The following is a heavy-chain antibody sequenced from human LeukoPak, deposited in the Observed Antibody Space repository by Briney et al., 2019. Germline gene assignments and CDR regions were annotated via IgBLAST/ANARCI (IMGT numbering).Heavy chain of an antibody. CDR2: IHSSGYT. J-gene: IGHJ5*02. Sequence: SETLSLTCTVSGGSISGNYWSWIRQPPGQGLEWIAYIHSSGYTNYNPSLKSRVTISVDTSNNQFSLKVTSVTAANTAMYYCTKRQGPTSGSYDYFDPWGQGALVTVSS. CDR3: TKRQGPTSGSYDYFDP. CDR1: GGSISGNY. D-gene: IGHD1-26*01. V-gene: IGHV4-4*09.